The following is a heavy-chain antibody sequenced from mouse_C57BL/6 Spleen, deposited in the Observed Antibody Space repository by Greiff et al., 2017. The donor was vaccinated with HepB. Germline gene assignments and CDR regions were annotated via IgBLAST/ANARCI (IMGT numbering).Heavy chain of an antibody. CDR1: GFTFSSYG. CDR3: ARQNYSLAY. CDR2: ISSGGSYT. Sequence: EVKLMESGGDLVKPGGSLKLSCAASGFTFSSYGMSWVRQTPDKRLEWVATISSGGSYTYYPDSVKGRFTISRDNAKNTLYLQMSSLKSEDTAMYYCARQNYSLAYWGQGTLVTVSA. D-gene: IGHD2-1*01. V-gene: IGHV5-6*01. J-gene: IGHJ3*01.